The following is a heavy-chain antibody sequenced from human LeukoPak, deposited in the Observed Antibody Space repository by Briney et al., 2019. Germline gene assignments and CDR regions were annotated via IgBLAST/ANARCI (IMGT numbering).Heavy chain of an antibody. CDR2: ISSSGSTI. J-gene: IGHJ6*03. Sequence: GGSLRLSCAASGFTFSSYEMNWVRQAPGKGLEWVSYISSSGSTIYYADSVKGRFTISRDHAKNSLYLQMNSLRAEDTAVYYCARVAVVGSFYYYYMDVWGKGTTVTVSS. V-gene: IGHV3-48*03. CDR3: ARVAVVGSFYYYYMDV. CDR1: GFTFSSYE. D-gene: IGHD6-19*01.